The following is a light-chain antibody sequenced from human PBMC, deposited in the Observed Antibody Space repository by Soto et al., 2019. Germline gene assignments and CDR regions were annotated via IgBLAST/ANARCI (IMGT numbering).Light chain of an antibody. J-gene: IGLJ1*01. V-gene: IGLV2-8*01. CDR3: SSYAGSSNV. CDR2: EVN. Sequence: QSVLTNPPYAYGSPGQSVAISCTGTSSDVGGYNYVSWYQQHPGKAPKLMIYEVNKRPSGVPDRFSGSKSGNTASLTVSGLQAEDEADYYCSSYAGSSNVFGTGNKVTVL. CDR1: SSDVGGYNY.